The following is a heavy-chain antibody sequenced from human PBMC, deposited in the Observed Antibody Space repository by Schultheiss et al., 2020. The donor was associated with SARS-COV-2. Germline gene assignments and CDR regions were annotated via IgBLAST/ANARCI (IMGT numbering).Heavy chain of an antibody. J-gene: IGHJ4*02. CDR1: GGSFSGYY. D-gene: IGHD3-3*01. Sequence: SQTLSLTCAVYGGSFSGYYWSWIRQPPGKGLEWIGFIHDSGITNYNPSLKSRLTISVDTSKNQFSLKLTSLTAADTAIYYCARGNDFVYFFDSWGQGTLVTVSS. CDR3: ARGNDFVYFFDS. CDR2: IHDSGIT. V-gene: IGHV4-34*09.